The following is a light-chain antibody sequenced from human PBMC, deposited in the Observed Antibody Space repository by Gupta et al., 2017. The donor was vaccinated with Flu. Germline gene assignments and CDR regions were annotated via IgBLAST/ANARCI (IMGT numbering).Light chain of an antibody. Sequence: EIVLTQSPGTLSLSPGERATLSCRSSQSVSSSYLAWYQQKPGQAPRLLIYGASSRANGIPDRFSGSGSGTEFTLTISRLEPEDFAVYYCQQHGSSPWTFGQGTKVEIK. V-gene: IGKV3-20*01. CDR3: QQHGSSPWT. J-gene: IGKJ1*01. CDR2: GAS. CDR1: QSVSSSY.